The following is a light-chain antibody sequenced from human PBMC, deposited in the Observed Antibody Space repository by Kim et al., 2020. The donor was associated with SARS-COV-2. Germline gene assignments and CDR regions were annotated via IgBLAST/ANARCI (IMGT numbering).Light chain of an antibody. CDR2: AAS. CDR1: QNINNY. J-gene: IGKJ4*01. Sequence: DIQMTQSPSSLSASVGDRVTITCRASQNINNYLNWYQQKPGKAPKLLIFAASSLQSGVPSRFSGSGSGPDFTLTISSLQPEDFATYYCQQSYSTVTFGGGTKVEI. CDR3: QQSYSTVT. V-gene: IGKV1-39*01.